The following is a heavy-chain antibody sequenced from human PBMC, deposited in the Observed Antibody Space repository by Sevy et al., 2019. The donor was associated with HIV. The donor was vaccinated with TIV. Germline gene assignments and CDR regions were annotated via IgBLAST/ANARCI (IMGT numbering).Heavy chain of an antibody. CDR1: GYTFTGYF. J-gene: IGHJ4*02. CDR3: ASPGGYRYGSLLDY. D-gene: IGHD5-18*01. CDR2: INPNSGDT. V-gene: IGHV1-2*02. Sequence: ASVKVSCKASGYTFTGYFIHWVRQAPGQGLEWMGWINPNSGDTNYAQKFQGRVTVTRDTSINTAYMELSRLRSDDTAVYYYASPGGYRYGSLLDYWGQGTLVTVS.